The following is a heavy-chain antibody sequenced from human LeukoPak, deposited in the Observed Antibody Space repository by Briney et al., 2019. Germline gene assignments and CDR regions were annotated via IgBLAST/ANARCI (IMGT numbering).Heavy chain of an antibody. CDR3: AHHQRGSYWYYYYGMDV. J-gene: IGHJ6*02. V-gene: IGHV2-5*02. CDR2: IYWDDDK. Sequence: SGPTLVNPTQTLTLTCTFSGFSLSTRGVGVGWIRQPPGKALEWLALIYWDDDKRYSPSLKSRLTITKDTSKNQVVLTMTNMDPVDTATYYCAHHQRGSYWYYYYGMDVWGQGTTVTVSS. D-gene: IGHD1-26*01. CDR1: GFSLSTRGVG.